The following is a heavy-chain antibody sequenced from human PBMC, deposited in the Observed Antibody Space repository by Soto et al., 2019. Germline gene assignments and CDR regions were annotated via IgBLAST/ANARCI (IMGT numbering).Heavy chain of an antibody. CDR1: GFTFGSFS. J-gene: IGHJ4*02. D-gene: IGHD5-18*01. CDR2: ISSSSSYI. CDR3: ARDQPGYSYGYGLGY. Sequence: EVQLVESGGGLVKPGGSLRLSCAASGFTFGSFSMTWVRQAQGKGLGWVSSISSSSSYIYYADSVKGRFTISRDNAKNSLYLQMNSLRAEDTAVYYCARDQPGYSYGYGLGYWGQGTLVTVSS. V-gene: IGHV3-21*01.